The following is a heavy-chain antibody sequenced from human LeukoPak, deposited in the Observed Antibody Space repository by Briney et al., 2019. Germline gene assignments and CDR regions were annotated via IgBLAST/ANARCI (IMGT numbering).Heavy chain of an antibody. J-gene: IGHJ4*02. V-gene: IGHV3-7*01. CDR2: IKQDGSEK. CDR1: GFTFSSYS. D-gene: IGHD3-9*01. Sequence: PGGSLRLSCAASGFTFSSYSMSWVRQAPGKGLEWVVNIKQDGSEKYYVDSVKGRFTISRDNAKNSLYLQMNSLRAEDTAVYYCARSLRYFDWFSPSDYWGQGTLVTVSS. CDR3: ARSLRYFDWFSPSDY.